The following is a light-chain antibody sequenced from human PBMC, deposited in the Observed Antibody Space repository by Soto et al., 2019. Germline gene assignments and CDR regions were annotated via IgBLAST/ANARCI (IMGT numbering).Light chain of an antibody. CDR2: DVS. V-gene: IGLV2-11*01. CDR3: CSYAGRYTRV. J-gene: IGLJ3*02. Sequence: QSALTQPRSVSGSPGQSITISCTGTSSDVSAYNYVSWYQQHPGKAPKIMIYDVSKRPSGVPDRFSGSKSGNTASLTISGLQTDDEADYYCCSYAGRYTRVFGGGTKLTVL. CDR1: SSDVSAYNY.